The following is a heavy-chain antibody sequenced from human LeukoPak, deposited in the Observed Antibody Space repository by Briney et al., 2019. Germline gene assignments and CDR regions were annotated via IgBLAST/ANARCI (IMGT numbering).Heavy chain of an antibody. CDR2: IYYSGST. J-gene: IGHJ3*02. CDR3: ARMYCSTTSCSYGFDI. D-gene: IGHD2-2*01. V-gene: IGHV4-39*01. Sequence: LRLSCAASGFTFSSYGMHWVRQPPGKGLEWIGSIYYSGSTYYNPSLKSRVTISVDTSKNQFSLKLSSVTAADTAVYFCARMYCSTTSCSYGFDIWAQGTMVTVSS. CDR1: GFTFSSYG.